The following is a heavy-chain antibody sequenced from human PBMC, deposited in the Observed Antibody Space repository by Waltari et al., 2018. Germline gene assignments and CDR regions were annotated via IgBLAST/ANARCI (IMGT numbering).Heavy chain of an antibody. CDR2: IFADGTT. D-gene: IGHD1-1*01. V-gene: IGHV3-66*02. J-gene: IGHJ1*01. CDR3: ARAGHPNS. Sequence: EVYLEQSGGGLVQPGGSLKLSCAASGATIDSNYMNWIRQAPGKGLQWISGIFADGTTHYADSVRGRFAISRDTSENTLYLQLSGLRPDDSGFYYCARAGHPNSWGQGALVTVSS. CDR1: GATIDSNY.